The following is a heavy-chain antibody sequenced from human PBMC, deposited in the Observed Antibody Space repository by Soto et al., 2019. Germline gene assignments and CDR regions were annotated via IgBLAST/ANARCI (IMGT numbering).Heavy chain of an antibody. J-gene: IGHJ1*01. V-gene: IGHV3-33*05. Sequence: QVQLVESGGGVVQPGSSLRVSCVGSGFTFRSYVIHWVRQAPGKGLEWVALTSYDGSNKYYDDSVRGRFTISRDNSRNTVDLQMDSLILEDTALYYCARWGTTGGLDVWRQGTLVSVSS. CDR2: TSYDGSNK. D-gene: IGHD3-16*01. CDR1: GFTFRSYV. CDR3: ARWGTTGGLDV.